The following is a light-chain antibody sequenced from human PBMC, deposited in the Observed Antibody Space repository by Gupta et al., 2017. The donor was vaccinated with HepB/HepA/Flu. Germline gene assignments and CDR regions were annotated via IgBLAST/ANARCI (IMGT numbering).Light chain of an antibody. V-gene: IGLV6-57*01. Sequence: NFVLTQPQSVSESPGKTVTISCNRSSGNVAGSYVHWYQLRPGSSPTTWIYEDRDRPSGVPDRFSFSIDRSSNSASLTISGVRTEDEADYYCQSWNKVNQGVFGGDTHLTVL. J-gene: IGLJ7*01. CDR2: EDR. CDR1: SGNVAGSY. CDR3: QSWNKVNQGV.